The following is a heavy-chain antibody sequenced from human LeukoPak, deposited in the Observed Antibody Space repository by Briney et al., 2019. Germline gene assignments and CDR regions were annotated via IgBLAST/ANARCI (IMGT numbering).Heavy chain of an antibody. CDR3: AKASNGYNGHYFDY. D-gene: IGHD5-24*01. J-gene: IGHJ4*02. CDR1: GFPFSRYG. Sequence: GRSLRLSCAASGFPFSRYGMHWVRQAPGKGLEWVAVIWIDGSGAYYADCVQGRFTISRDNSENTLYLQMDNLRAEDTAVYYCAKASNGYNGHYFDYWGQGTPVTVSS. CDR2: IWIDGSGA. V-gene: IGHV3-33*06.